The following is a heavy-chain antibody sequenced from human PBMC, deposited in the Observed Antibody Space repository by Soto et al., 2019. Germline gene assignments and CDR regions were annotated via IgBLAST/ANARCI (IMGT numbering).Heavy chain of an antibody. CDR3: ARQIYDSDTGPNFQYYFDS. J-gene: IGHJ4*02. CDR2: IDPGDSQT. V-gene: IGHV5-10-1*01. CDR1: GYSFAGYW. Sequence: GASLKISCKGSGYSFAGYWITWVRQKPGKGLEWMGRIDPGDSQTYYSPSFRGHVTISVTKSITTVFLQWSSLRASDTAMYYCARQIYDSDTGPNFQYYFDSWGQGTPVTVS. D-gene: IGHD3-22*01.